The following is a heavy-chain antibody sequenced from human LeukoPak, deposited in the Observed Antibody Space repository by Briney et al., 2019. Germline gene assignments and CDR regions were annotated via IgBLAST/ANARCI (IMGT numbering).Heavy chain of an antibody. CDR2: IKSKTDGGTT. CDR1: GLPFANAW. J-gene: IGHJ4*02. Sequence: GGSLRLSCAASGLPFANAWMSCARQVPGKGLEWVGRIKSKTDGGTTDYAAPVEGRFTISRDDSKNTLYLQMNSLKNEDTAVYYCISDTHWGQGTLVTVSS. CDR3: ISDTH. V-gene: IGHV3-15*01.